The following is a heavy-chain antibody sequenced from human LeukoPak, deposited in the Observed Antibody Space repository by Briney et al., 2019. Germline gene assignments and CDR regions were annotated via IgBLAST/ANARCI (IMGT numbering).Heavy chain of an antibody. CDR3: APPAVDTTLAYYFDY. D-gene: IGHD5-18*01. V-gene: IGHV3-23*01. CDR1: GFTFSSYA. CDR2: ISGTGGST. J-gene: IGHJ4*02. Sequence: GGSLRLSCAASGFTFSSYAMSWVRQAPGKGLEWVSTISGTGGSTYYADSVKGRFTISRDNAKNTLYLQMNRLRTDDTAVYYCAPPAVDTTLAYYFDYWGQGTLVTVSS.